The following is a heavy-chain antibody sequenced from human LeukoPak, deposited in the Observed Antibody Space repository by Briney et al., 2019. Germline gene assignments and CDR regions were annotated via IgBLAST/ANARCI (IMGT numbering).Heavy chain of an antibody. D-gene: IGHD3-16*01. CDR2: TYYRSKWYH. J-gene: IGHJ4*02. CDR1: GDTVSHNSAN. Sequence: SQTLSLTCATSGDTVSHNSANSVWIRQSPSRGFEWLGRTYYRSKWYHDFAVSVESRITINPDTSKNQFSLQLNSVTPEDTAMQYCGRSASGDYFLCWLRGILVTVSS. CDR3: GRSASGDYFLC. V-gene: IGHV6-1*01.